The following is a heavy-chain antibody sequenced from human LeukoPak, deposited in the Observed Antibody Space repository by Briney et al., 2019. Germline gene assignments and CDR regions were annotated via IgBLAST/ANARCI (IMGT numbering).Heavy chain of an antibody. V-gene: IGHV4-59*12. Sequence: SETLSLTCTVSGGSISSYYWSWIRQPPGKGLEWIGYIYYSGSTNHNPSLKSRVTMSVDTSKNQFSLKLSSVTAADTAVYYCARDSYYYDSSGYRGFDYWGQGTLVTVSS. CDR3: ARDSYYYDSSGYRGFDY. D-gene: IGHD3-22*01. CDR1: GGSISSYY. CDR2: IYYSGST. J-gene: IGHJ4*02.